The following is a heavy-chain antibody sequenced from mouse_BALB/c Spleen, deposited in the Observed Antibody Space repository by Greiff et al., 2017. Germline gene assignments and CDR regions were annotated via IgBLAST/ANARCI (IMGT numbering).Heavy chain of an antibody. CDR2: ISSGSSTI. CDR1: GFTFSSFG. V-gene: IGHV5-17*02. D-gene: IGHD1-1*01. J-gene: IGHJ1*01. Sequence: EVNVVESGGGLVQPGGSRKLSCAASGFTFSSFGMHWVRQAPEKGLEWVAYISSGSSTIYYADTVKGRFTISRDNPKNTLFLQMTSLRSEDTAMYYCAREGGYYGSLSRWYFDVWGAGTTVTVSS. CDR3: AREGGYYGSLSRWYFDV.